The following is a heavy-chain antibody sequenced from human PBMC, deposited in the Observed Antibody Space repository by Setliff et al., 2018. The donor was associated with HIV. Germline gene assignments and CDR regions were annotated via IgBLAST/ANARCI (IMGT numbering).Heavy chain of an antibody. CDR3: ARGPQSYVDVVPTIGRYYFDY. D-gene: IGHD5-12*01. V-gene: IGHV1-2*02. Sequence: ASVKVSCKASGYTFSSYGISWVRQAPGQGLEWMGWINPHSGGTNYAQNFHGRVTMTRDTSISTAYMELSGLRSDDTAVFYCARGPQSYVDVVPTIGRYYFDYWGQGTPVTVSS. J-gene: IGHJ4*02. CDR1: GYTFSSYG. CDR2: INPHSGGT.